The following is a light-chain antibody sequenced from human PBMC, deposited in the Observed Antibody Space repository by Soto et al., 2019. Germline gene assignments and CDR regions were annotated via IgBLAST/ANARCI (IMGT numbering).Light chain of an antibody. J-gene: IGKJ5*01. Sequence: EIVLTQSPGTLSLSPGERATLSCRASQSVSSSNLAWYQQKPGQAPRLLISGASTRATGVPARFSGSGSGTEFTLTIGRLQSEDFAVYYCQQYNNWPITFGQGTRLEIK. CDR2: GAS. CDR3: QQYNNWPIT. V-gene: IGKV3-15*01. CDR1: QSVSSSN.